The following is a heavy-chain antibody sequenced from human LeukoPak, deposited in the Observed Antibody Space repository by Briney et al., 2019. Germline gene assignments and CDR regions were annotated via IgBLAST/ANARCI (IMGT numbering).Heavy chain of an antibody. D-gene: IGHD3-22*01. CDR1: GGSFSGYY. CDR2: INHSGST. V-gene: IGHV4-34*01. CDR3: ATYDSSGYYRYFDY. J-gene: IGHJ4*02. Sequence: SETLSLTCAVYGGSFSGYYWSRIRQPPGKGLEWIGEINHSGSTNYNPSLKSRVTISVDTSKNQFSLKLSSVTAADTAVYYCATYDSSGYYRYFDYWGQGTLVTVSS.